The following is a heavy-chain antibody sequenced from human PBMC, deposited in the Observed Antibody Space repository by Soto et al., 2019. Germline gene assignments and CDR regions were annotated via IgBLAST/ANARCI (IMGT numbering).Heavy chain of an antibody. CDR2: ISAHNGNT. CDR3: ARGRYGDY. Sequence: QVHLVQSGAEVKKPGASVKVSCKGSGYTFTSYGITWVRQAPGQGREWMGWISAHNGNTDYAQKLQGRVTVTRDTSKSTAYMELRSLRSDDTAVYYCARGRYGDYWGQGALVTVSS. V-gene: IGHV1-18*01. J-gene: IGHJ4*02. CDR1: GYTFTSYG. D-gene: IGHD1-1*01.